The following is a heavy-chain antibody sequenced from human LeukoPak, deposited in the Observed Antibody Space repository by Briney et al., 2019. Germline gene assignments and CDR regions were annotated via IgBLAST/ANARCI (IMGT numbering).Heavy chain of an antibody. CDR1: GGSISSGSYY. D-gene: IGHD3-3*01. J-gene: IGHJ3*02. V-gene: IGHV4-61*02. CDR2: IYTSGST. Sequence: SQTLSLTCTVSGGSISSGSYYWSWIRQPAGKGLEWIGRIYTSGSTNYNPSLKSRVTISVDTSKNQFSLKLSSVTAADTAVYYCAIYDFSDTFDIWGQGTMVTVSS. CDR3: AIYDFSDTFDI.